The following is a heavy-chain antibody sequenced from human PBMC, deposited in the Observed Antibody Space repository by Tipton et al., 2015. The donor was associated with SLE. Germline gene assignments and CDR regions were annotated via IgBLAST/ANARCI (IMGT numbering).Heavy chain of an antibody. CDR2: SYYSGST. J-gene: IGHJ4*02. D-gene: IGHD3-3*01. CDR1: GGSISSYY. V-gene: IGHV4-59*01. Sequence: GLVKPSETLSLTCTVSGGSISSYYWSWIRQPPGKGLEWIGYSYYSGSTNYNPSLKSRVTISVDTSKNQFSLKLSSVTAADTAVYYCARAPYYDFWSGYGYYFDYWGQGTLVTVSS. CDR3: ARAPYYDFWSGYGYYFDY.